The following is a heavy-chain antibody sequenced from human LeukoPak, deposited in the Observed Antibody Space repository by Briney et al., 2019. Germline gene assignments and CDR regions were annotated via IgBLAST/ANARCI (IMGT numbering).Heavy chain of an antibody. CDR3: AREYCSRSSCYQIDY. D-gene: IGHD2-2*01. CDR2: ITSTSSNI. V-gene: IGHV3-21*01. CDR1: GFAFSSYS. Sequence: GGSLRLSCAAYGFAFSSYSMNWVRQAPGEGLEWVSSITSTSSNIFYADSLKGRFTISRDNAKNSLYLQMDSLRAEDTTIYYCAREYCSRSSCYQIDYWGQGTLVSVSP. J-gene: IGHJ4*02.